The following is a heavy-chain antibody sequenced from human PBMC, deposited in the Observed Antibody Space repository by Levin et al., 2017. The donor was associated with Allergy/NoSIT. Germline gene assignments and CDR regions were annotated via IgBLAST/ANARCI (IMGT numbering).Heavy chain of an antibody. CDR2: ISGSGGST. CDR1: GFTFSQYA. CDR3: AKSGGYYDTSGYPYDY. V-gene: IGHV3-23*01. D-gene: IGHD3-22*01. J-gene: IGHJ4*02. Sequence: GESLKISCAASGFTFSQYAMSWVRQAPGKGLEWVTSISGSGGSTYYADSVKGRFTISRDNSKNTLYVQMNSLRAEDTAIYYCAKSGGYYDTSGYPYDYWGQGTLVTVSS.